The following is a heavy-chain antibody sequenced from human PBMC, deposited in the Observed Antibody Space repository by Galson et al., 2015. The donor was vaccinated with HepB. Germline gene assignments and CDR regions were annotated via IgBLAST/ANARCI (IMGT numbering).Heavy chain of an antibody. J-gene: IGHJ3*02. Sequence: LSLTCTVSGGSISSYYWSWIRQPPGKGLEWIGNVNYSGSTKYKASLKSRVTISVETSKNKFSLKLDSVTAADTAIYYCARNLVYYDSSGSGTPDAFDIWGQGTLVTVSS. CDR3: ARNLVYYDSSGSGTPDAFDI. D-gene: IGHD3-22*01. CDR2: VNYSGST. V-gene: IGHV4-59*01. CDR1: GGSISSYY.